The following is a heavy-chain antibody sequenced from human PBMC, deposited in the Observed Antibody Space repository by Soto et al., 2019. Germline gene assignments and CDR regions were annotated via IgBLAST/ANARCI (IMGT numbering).Heavy chain of an antibody. CDR1: GGSIGSYY. D-gene: IGHD3-3*01. J-gene: IGHJ4*02. Sequence: PSETLSLSCTVSGGSIGSYYWSWIRQPPGKGLEWIGYIYYSGSTYYNPSLKSRVTISVDTSKNQFSLKLSSVTAADTAVYYCARADTIFGVVIIVGFDYWGQGTLVTVSS. CDR2: IYYSGST. V-gene: IGHV4-59*06. CDR3: ARADTIFGVVIIVGFDY.